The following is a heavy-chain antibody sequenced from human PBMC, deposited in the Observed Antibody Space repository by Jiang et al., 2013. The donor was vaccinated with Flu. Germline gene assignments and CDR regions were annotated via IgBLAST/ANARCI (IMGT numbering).Heavy chain of an antibody. CDR3: ARVHSSGYYVSDY. CDR1: GFTFSSYS. V-gene: IGHV3-48*02. Sequence: QLLESGGGLVQPGGSLRLSCAASGFTFSSYSMNWVRQAPGKGLEWVSYISRSSSTTYAVSAKGRFTISRDNAENSLYLQMNSLRDEDTAVYYCARVHSSGYYVSDYWGQGTLVTVSS. D-gene: IGHD3-22*01. J-gene: IGHJ4*02. CDR2: ISRSSSTT.